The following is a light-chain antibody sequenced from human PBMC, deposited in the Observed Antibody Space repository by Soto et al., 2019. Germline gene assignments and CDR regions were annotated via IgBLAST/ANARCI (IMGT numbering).Light chain of an antibody. CDR1: RSDIGAYNY. CDR3: CSHAGGGTLV. Sequence: QSALTQPASVSGSPGQSITISCTGTRSDIGAYNYVSWYQRHPGKAPKLLIYEINSRPSGVSDRFSGSKSGNTASLTISGLQAEDEADYYCCSHAGGGTLVFGGGTKLTVL. J-gene: IGLJ3*02. CDR2: EIN. V-gene: IGLV2-14*01.